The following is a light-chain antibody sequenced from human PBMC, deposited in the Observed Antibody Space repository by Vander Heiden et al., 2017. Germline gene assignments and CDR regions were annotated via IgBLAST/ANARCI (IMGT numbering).Light chain of an antibody. V-gene: IGLV2-14*01. CDR2: EGS. Sequence: QSALTQPDSVSGSPGQSITISCTVTSSDVGGYNYVPWYQQHPGKAPKLVFCEGSNRPSGVCNRFSGSESGNAASLTISRLQAEDEDDYYCSAYTSSSTSHFGTGTKVTVL. CDR3: SAYTSSSTSH. J-gene: IGLJ1*01. CDR1: SSDVGGYNY.